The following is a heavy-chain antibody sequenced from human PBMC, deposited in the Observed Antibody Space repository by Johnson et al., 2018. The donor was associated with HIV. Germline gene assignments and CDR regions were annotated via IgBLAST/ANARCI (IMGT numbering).Heavy chain of an antibody. Sequence: LGVSCAASGFPFDDCAIHRVRQAPGKGLEWVSGINWNSNDMGYADSVKGRFTVSRDNAKNSLYLQMNSLRAEDTAVYYCARSVNAGRPFDIWGQGTLVTVSS. J-gene: IGHJ3*02. D-gene: IGHD2-8*01. CDR3: ARSVNAGRPFDI. CDR2: INWNSNDM. V-gene: IGHV3-9*01. CDR1: GFPFDDCA.